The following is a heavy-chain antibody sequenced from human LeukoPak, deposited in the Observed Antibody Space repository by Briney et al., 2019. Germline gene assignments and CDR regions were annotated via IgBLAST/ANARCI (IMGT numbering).Heavy chain of an antibody. Sequence: SETLSLTCAVYGVSFSGYYWSWIRQPPGKGLEWIGSMYYSGSTYYNPSLKSRVTISVDTSKNHFSLKLSSVTAADTAVYYCAGDFRGGYDFWSGYYTPYYFDYWGQGTLVTVSP. J-gene: IGHJ4*02. V-gene: IGHV4-34*01. CDR3: AGDFRGGYDFWSGYYTPYYFDY. CDR1: GVSFSGYY. D-gene: IGHD3-3*01. CDR2: MYYSGST.